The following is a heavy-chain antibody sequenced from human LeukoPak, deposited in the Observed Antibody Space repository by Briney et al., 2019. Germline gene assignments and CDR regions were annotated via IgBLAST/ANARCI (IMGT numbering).Heavy chain of an antibody. V-gene: IGHV3-30*01. Sequence: GGSLRLSCAASGFTFSSYAMHWVRQAPGKGLEWVAVISYDGSNKYYADSVKGRFTISRDNSKNTLCLQMNSLRAEDTAVYYCARDPGYSSSCPEHWGQGTLVTVSS. J-gene: IGHJ4*02. CDR2: ISYDGSNK. CDR1: GFTFSSYA. CDR3: ARDPGYSSSCPEH. D-gene: IGHD6-13*01.